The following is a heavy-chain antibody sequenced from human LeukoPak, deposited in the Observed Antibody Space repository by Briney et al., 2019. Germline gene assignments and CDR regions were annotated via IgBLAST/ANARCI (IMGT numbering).Heavy chain of an antibody. CDR2: IIPILGIA. CDR3: ARGGNDFWSGYYTDLDY. CDR1: GGTFSSYA. V-gene: IGHV1-69*04. Sequence: ASVKVSCKASGGTFSSYAISWVRQAPGQGLEWMGRIIPILGIANYAQKFQGRVTMTRDTSTSTVYMELSSLRSEDTAVYYCARGGNDFWSGYYTDLDYWGQGTLVTVSS. J-gene: IGHJ4*02. D-gene: IGHD3-3*01.